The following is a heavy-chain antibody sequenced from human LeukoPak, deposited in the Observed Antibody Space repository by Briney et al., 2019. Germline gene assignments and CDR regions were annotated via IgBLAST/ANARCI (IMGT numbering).Heavy chain of an antibody. D-gene: IGHD1-26*01. CDR1: GFTFSSYG. J-gene: IGHJ5*02. Sequence: PGGSLRLSCAASGFTFSSYGMSWVRQAPGKGLEWVSAINTNGGSTYYANSVKGRFTISRDNSENTVYLQMNSLRVEDTGVYYCARDAGGRTQREGWFDPWGQGTLVTVSS. CDR2: INTNGGST. CDR3: ARDAGGRTQREGWFDP. V-gene: IGHV3-23*01.